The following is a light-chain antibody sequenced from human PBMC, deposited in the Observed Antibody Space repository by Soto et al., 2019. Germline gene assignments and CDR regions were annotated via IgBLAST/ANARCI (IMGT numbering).Light chain of an antibody. CDR3: GTWESYLSVGV. Sequence: QSVLTQPPPVSAAPGQTVTISCSGGGSNIGSNSVSWYQQVPGTAPKLLLYDNDKRPSGIPDRFSGSKSGTSATLGITGLQTADEADYYCGTWESYLSVGVFGGGTKLTVL. V-gene: IGLV1-51*01. CDR2: DND. J-gene: IGLJ2*01. CDR1: GSNIGSNS.